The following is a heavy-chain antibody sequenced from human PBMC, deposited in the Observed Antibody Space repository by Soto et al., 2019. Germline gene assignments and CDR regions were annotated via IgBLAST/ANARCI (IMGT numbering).Heavy chain of an antibody. J-gene: IGHJ4*02. D-gene: IGHD3-10*01. CDR2: ISAYNGNT. Sequence: QVQLVQSGAEVKKPGASVKVSCKASGYTFTSYGISWVRQAPGQGLEWMGWISAYNGNTNYAQKLQGRVTMTTDTSTSTGYMEVRSLRSDDTAVYYCARDVGCFGELLSLYPFDYWGQGTLVTVSS. V-gene: IGHV1-18*01. CDR3: ARDVGCFGELLSLYPFDY. CDR1: GYTFTSYG.